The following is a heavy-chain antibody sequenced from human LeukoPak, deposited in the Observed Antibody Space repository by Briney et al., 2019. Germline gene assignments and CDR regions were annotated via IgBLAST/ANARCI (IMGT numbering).Heavy chain of an antibody. V-gene: IGHV3-33*01. CDR2: IWYDGSSK. CDR1: GFTFSSYD. CDR3: ARVHSSSWAYFDN. Sequence: GGSLRLSCAASGFTFSSYDMHWVRQAPAKGLEWVAVIWYDGSSKYYADSVKGRFTISRDNSKNTLYLQMDSLRAEDTAVYYCARVHSSSWAYFDNWGQGTLVTASS. D-gene: IGHD6-13*01. J-gene: IGHJ4*02.